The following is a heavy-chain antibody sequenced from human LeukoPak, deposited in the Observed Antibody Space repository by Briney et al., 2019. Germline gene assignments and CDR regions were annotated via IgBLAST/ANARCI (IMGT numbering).Heavy chain of an antibody. CDR2: ISGSGGST. J-gene: IGHJ4*02. D-gene: IGHD2-2*02. Sequence: TGGSLRLSCAASGFTVSSNYMSWVRQAPGKGLEWVSAISGSGGSTYYADSVKGRFTISRDNSKNTLYLQMNSLRAEDTAVYYCAKDLYCSSTSCYTLGYWGQGTLVTVSS. V-gene: IGHV3-23*01. CDR3: AKDLYCSSTSCYTLGY. CDR1: GFTVSSNY.